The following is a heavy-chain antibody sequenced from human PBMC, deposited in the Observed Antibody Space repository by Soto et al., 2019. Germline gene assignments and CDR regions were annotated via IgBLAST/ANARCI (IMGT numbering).Heavy chain of an antibody. CDR3: ARLPYYYYGMDV. CDR2: IDPSDSYT. J-gene: IGHJ6*02. CDR1: GYSFTNYW. V-gene: IGHV5-10-1*01. Sequence: GESLKISCKGSGYSFTNYWISWVRQMPGKGLEWMGRIDPSDSYTNSSPSFQGHVTISADKSISTAYLQWSSLKASDTAMYYCARLPYYYYGMDVWSQGTTVTVSS.